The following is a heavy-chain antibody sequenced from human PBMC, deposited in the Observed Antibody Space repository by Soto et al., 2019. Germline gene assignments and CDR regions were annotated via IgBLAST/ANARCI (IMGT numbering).Heavy chain of an antibody. CDR3: SSLYDYIWGSYRPSFDY. D-gene: IGHD3-16*02. CDR1: GGSFSGYY. V-gene: IGHV4-34*01. CDR2: INHSGST. Sequence: SETLSLTCAVYGGSFSGYYWSWIRQPPGKGLERIGEINHSGSTNYNPTLKSRVTITVDTSKNQLSLKLSSVTAADTAVYYCSSLYDYIWGSYRPSFDYWGQGTLVTVSS. J-gene: IGHJ4*02.